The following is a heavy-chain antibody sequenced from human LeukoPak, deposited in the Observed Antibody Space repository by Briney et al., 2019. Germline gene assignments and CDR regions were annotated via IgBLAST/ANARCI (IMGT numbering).Heavy chain of an antibody. CDR1: GYTFTSYY. J-gene: IGHJ4*02. V-gene: IGHV1-46*01. Sequence: GSVRVSCKASGYTFTSYYMHWVRQAPGQGLEWMGIINPSGGSTSYAQKFQGRVTMTRDTSTSTVYMELSSLRSEDTAVYYCARGEYSSGSLDYWGQGTLVPLSS. D-gene: IGHD6-19*01. CDR2: INPSGGST. CDR3: ARGEYSSGSLDY.